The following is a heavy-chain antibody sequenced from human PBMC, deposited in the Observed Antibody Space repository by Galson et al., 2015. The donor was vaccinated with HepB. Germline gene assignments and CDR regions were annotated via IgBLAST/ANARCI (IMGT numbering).Heavy chain of an antibody. D-gene: IGHD2-2*01. V-gene: IGHV3-15*01. CDR3: TTDLNCSSTSCSYYYYGMDV. J-gene: IGHJ6*02. CDR1: GFTFSNAW. CDR2: IKSKTDGGTT. Sequence: SLRLSCAASGFTFSNAWMSWVRQAPGKGLEWVGRIKSKTDGGTTDYAAPVKGRFTISRDDSKNTLYLQMNSLKTEDTAMYYCTTDLNCSSTSCSYYYYGMDVWGQGTTVTVSS.